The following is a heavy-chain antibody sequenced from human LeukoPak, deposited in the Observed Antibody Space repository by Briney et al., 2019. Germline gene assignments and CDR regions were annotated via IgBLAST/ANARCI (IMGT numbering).Heavy chain of an antibody. D-gene: IGHD2-21*02. Sequence: GGSLRLSCVASGITFRSYDMNRVRQAPGKGLEWISGISSGADSIYYADSVKGRFTISRDNAKNSVFLQMNSLRAEDTALYYCARGSTASYWGQGTLVTVSS. J-gene: IGHJ4*02. CDR1: GITFRSYD. CDR3: ARGSTASY. V-gene: IGHV3-48*03. CDR2: ISSGADSI.